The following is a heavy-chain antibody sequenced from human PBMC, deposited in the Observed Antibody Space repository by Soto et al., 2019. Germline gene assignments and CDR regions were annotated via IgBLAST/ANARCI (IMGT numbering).Heavy chain of an antibody. V-gene: IGHV3-66*01. CDR1: GFMFTNHG. Sequence: GGSLRLSCAASGFMFTNHGMHWVRQAPGKGLEWVSVIYSGGATHYAVSVKGRLIISRDKSKNTVDFQMNSLRAEDTAVYYCARGRAFKYYYDSSGYYPLRYWGQGTLVTVSS. J-gene: IGHJ4*02. CDR2: IYSGGAT. CDR3: ARGRAFKYYYDSSGYYPLRY. D-gene: IGHD3-22*01.